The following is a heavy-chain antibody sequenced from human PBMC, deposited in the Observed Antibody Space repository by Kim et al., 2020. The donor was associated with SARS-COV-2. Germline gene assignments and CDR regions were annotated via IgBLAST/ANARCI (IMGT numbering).Heavy chain of an antibody. V-gene: IGHV4-59*08. CDR1: GGSISSYY. CDR3: ARHDLFAPDIVGATGI. CDR2: IYYSGST. D-gene: IGHD1-26*01. Sequence: SETLSLTCTVSGGSISSYYWSWIRQPPGKGLEWIGYIYYSGSTNYNPSLKSRVTISVDTSKNQFSLKLSSVTAADTAVYYCARHDLFAPDIVGATGIWGQGTLVTVSS. J-gene: IGHJ4*02.